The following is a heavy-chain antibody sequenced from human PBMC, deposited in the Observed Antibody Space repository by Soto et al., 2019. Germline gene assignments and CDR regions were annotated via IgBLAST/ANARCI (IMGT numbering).Heavy chain of an antibody. CDR1: GGTISSGGYY. CDR2: IYYSGST. V-gene: IGHV4-31*03. J-gene: IGHJ6*02. D-gene: IGHD4-17*01. CDR3: ARDLRYGEYESYGMDV. Sequence: SXTLSLTCTVSGGTISSGGYYWSWIRQRPGKCLEWFGYIYYSGSTYYNPSLKSRVTISVDTSKKQFSLKLSSVTAADTALYYCARDLRYGEYESYGMDVWGQGTTVTVSS.